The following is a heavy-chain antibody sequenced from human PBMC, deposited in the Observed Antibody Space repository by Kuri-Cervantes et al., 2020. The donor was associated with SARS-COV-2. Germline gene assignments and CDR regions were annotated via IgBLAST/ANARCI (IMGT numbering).Heavy chain of an antibody. J-gene: IGHJ6*02. CDR1: GFTFSSYA. CDR2: ISYDGSNK. V-gene: IGHV3-30-3*02. D-gene: IGHD3-16*01. Sequence: GGSLRLSCAASGFTFSSYAMHWVRQAPGKGLEWVAVISYDGSNKYYADSVKGRFTISRDNAKNSLYLQMNSLRAEDTAVYYCAKMGDNHSKGDQGNEVWGQGTTVTVSS. CDR3: AKMGDNHSKGDQGNEV.